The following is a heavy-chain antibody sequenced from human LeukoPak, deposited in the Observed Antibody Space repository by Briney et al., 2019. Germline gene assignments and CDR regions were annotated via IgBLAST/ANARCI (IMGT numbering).Heavy chain of an antibody. CDR2: MRRRENSYAT. V-gene: IGHV3-73*01. D-gene: IGHD2-2*01. Sequence: GGPLSLLCGASGLTLKGCAMLCLRQASEEAVEWVGCMRRRENSYATAYAASVKGNFHIHRDDSKNTAYLQMNSLKTEDTAVYYCTRARGGYCSSTSCYAPFDYWGEGTLLTVSS. J-gene: IGHJ4*02. CDR1: GLTLKGCA. CDR3: TRARGGYCSSTSCYAPFDY.